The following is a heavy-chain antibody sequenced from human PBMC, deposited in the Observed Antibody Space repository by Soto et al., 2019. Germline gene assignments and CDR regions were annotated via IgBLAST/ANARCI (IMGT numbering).Heavy chain of an antibody. CDR2: VSWNSGFT. D-gene: IGHD2-2*01. V-gene: IGHV3-9*01. CDR3: VKGGSAPVAMLDAFDI. J-gene: IGHJ3*02. CDR1: GFTIDDYA. Sequence: EVQLVESGGGLVQPGRSLRLSCAASGFTIDDYAMHWVRQPPGKGLEGVSGVSWNSGFTGYADSVKGRFTISRDNAKNSLYPQTNSLRAEDTALYYCVKGGSAPVAMLDAFDIWGQGTMVTVSS.